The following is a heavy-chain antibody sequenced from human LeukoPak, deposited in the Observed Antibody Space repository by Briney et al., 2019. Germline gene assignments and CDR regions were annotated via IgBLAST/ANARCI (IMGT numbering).Heavy chain of an antibody. CDR2: ISYDGSNK. CDR3: ARDSVVRGVMPPYFDY. CDR1: GFTFSSYG. D-gene: IGHD3-10*01. J-gene: IGHJ4*02. Sequence: PGGSLRLSCAASGFTFSSYGMHWVRQAPGKGLEWVAVISYDGSNKYYADSVKGRFTISRDNSKNTLYLQMNSLRAEDTAVYYCARDSVVRGVMPPYFDYWGQGTLVTVSS. V-gene: IGHV3-30*03.